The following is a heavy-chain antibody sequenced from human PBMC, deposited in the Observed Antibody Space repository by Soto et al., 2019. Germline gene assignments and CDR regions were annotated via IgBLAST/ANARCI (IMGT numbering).Heavy chain of an antibody. V-gene: IGHV3-23*01. CDR3: AKMGRDGYNYSSDY. D-gene: IGHD5-12*01. CDR1: GFTFSSYA. CDR2: ISGSGGST. J-gene: IGHJ4*02. Sequence: GGSLRLSCAASGFTFSSYAMSWVRQAPGKGLEWVSAISGSGGSTYYADSVKGRFTISRDNSKNTLYLQMNSLRAEDTAVYYCAKMGRDGYNYSSDYWGQGTLVTVSS.